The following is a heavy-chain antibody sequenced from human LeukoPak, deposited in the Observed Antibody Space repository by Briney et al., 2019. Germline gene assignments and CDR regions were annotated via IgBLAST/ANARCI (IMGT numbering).Heavy chain of an antibody. CDR3: VRHGLGSSWFGFDY. D-gene: IGHD6-13*01. CDR1: GYTFTSYW. V-gene: IGHV5-51*01. J-gene: IGHJ4*02. CDR2: IYPGDSDP. Sequence: GESLKISCKGSGYTFTSYWIGWVRQMPGKGLEWMGIIYPGDSDPRYSPSFQGQVTISADTSISTAYLQWSSLKASDSAMYYCVRHGLGSSWFGFDYWGQGTLVTVSS.